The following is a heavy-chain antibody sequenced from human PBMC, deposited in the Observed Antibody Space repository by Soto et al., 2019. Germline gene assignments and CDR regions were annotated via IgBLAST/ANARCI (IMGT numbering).Heavy chain of an antibody. Sequence: SETLSLTCTVSGGSLSSYYWSWIRQPPGKGLEWIGYIYYSGSTNYNPSLKSRVTISVDTSKNQFSLKLSSVTAADTAVYYCARLYCNGGSCYFDYWGQGTLVTVSS. J-gene: IGHJ4*02. CDR2: IYYSGST. D-gene: IGHD2-15*01. CDR3: ARLYCNGGSCYFDY. V-gene: IGHV4-59*08. CDR1: GGSLSSYY.